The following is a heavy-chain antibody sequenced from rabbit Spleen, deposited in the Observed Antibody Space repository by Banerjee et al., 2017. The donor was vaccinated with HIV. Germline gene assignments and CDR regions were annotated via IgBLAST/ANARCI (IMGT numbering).Heavy chain of an antibody. J-gene: IGHJ6*01. Sequence: QSLEESGGDLVKPGASLTLTCTASGVSFSSYGISWVRQAPGKGLEWIAYIVTSKHYASWVNGRFTISKTSSTTVTLQMTSLTAADTATYFCARDTGTSFSSYGMDLWGQGTLVTVS. D-gene: IGHD8-1*01. CDR3: ARDTGTSFSSYGMDL. CDR1: GVSFSSYG. CDR2: IVTSKH. V-gene: IGHV1S40*01.